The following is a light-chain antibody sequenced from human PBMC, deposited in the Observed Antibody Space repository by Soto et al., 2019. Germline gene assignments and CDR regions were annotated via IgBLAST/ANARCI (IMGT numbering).Light chain of an antibody. CDR1: SSDIGGYNY. Sequence: QSALTQPASVSGSPGQSIIISCTGTSSDIGGYNYVYWYQQHPGKAPKLMIYEVSTRPSGVSNLFSGNKSGYAAPLTISGLQAEDEADYYCSSYTSSHTFVFGGGTKLTVL. CDR2: EVS. J-gene: IGLJ3*02. V-gene: IGLV2-14*01. CDR3: SSYTSSHTFV.